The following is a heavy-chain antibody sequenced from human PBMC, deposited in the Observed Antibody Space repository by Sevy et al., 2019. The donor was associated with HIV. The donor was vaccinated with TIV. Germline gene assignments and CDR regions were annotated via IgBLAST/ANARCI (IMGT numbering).Heavy chain of an antibody. V-gene: IGHV4-30-2*01. Sequence: SETLSLTCAVSGVSISSGAYSWNWIRQPPGKGLEWIGYIYHTGNTYYNPSLKSRITISLDRSKNQFSLRLSSLTAADTAVYFGARDGGTMTTPGSFDIWGQGTMVTVSS. CDR3: ARDGGTMTTPGSFDI. CDR2: IYHTGNT. D-gene: IGHD4-17*01. J-gene: IGHJ3*02. CDR1: GVSISSGAYS.